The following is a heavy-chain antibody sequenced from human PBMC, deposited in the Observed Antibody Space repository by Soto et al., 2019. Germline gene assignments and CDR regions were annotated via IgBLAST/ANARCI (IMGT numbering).Heavy chain of an antibody. Sequence: QVQLQESGPGLVKPSQTLSLTCTVSGGSISSGGYYWSWIRQHPGKGLGWIGYIYYSGSTHYNPSLKSRVTISVDTSKNQFSLKLSSVTAADTAVYYCARGYCSSTSCFDPWGQGTLVTVSS. J-gene: IGHJ5*02. CDR1: GGSISSGGYY. CDR3: ARGYCSSTSCFDP. D-gene: IGHD2-2*01. CDR2: IYYSGST. V-gene: IGHV4-31*03.